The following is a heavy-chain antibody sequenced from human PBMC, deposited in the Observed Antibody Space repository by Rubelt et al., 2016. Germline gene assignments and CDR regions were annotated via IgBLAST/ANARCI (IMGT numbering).Heavy chain of an antibody. J-gene: IGHJ6*02. CDR3: AKTRSSAWKPHYYGVDV. V-gene: IGHV3-23*01. CDR1: GFTFSSYA. Sequence: EVQLLESGGGLVQPGGSLRLSCAASGFTFSSYAMSWVRQAPGKGLEWVSAISGSGGSTYYADSVKGRFTISRDNSKNTLYLQMNSLTAEDTALYDCAKTRSSAWKPHYYGVDVWGLGTMVTVSS. CDR2: ISGSGGST. D-gene: IGHD3-22*01.